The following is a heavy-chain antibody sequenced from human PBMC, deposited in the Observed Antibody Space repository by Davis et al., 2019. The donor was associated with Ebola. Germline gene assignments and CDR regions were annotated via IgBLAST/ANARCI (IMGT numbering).Heavy chain of an antibody. V-gene: IGHV3-49*04. J-gene: IGHJ4*02. CDR3: TRDHRTYYYDSSGYYLIQYFDY. D-gene: IGHD3-22*01. CDR2: IRSKAYGGTT. CDR1: GFTFGDYA. Sequence: GGSLRLSCTASGFTFGDYAMSWVRQAPGKGLEWVGFIRSKAYGGTTEYAASVKGRFTISRDDSKSIAYLQMNSLKTEDTAVYYCTRDHRTYYYDSSGYYLIQYFDYWGQGTLVTVSS.